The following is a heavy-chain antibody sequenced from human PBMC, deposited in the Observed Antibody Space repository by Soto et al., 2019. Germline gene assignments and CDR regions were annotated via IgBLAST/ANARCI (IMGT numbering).Heavy chain of an antibody. CDR3: ATITYYYGSGSYYSRDY. Sequence: PSETLSLTCTVFGGSVNSGGYYWTWIRQHPGKGLEWIGYIYYSGSSYYNPSLKSRVTLSLDTSKKQFSLKLRSVTAADTAVYYCATITYYYGSGSYYSRDYRGKGTMVTVSS. D-gene: IGHD3-10*01. CDR1: GGSVNSGGYY. CDR2: IYYSGSS. J-gene: IGHJ4*02. V-gene: IGHV4-31*03.